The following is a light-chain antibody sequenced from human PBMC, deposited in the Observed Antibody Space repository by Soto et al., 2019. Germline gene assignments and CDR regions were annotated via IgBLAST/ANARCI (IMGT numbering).Light chain of an antibody. CDR3: QQYNNYPRT. J-gene: IGKJ1*01. CDR1: ESIRTW. Sequence: DIQMTQSPTTLSASIGDRVTITCRASESIRTWLAWYQHKPGKAPKFLIYEASTLESGVPSRFSGSGSGTEFTLTISSLQPDDFATYYCQQYNNYPRTFGQGTKVDI. CDR2: EAS. V-gene: IGKV1-5*03.